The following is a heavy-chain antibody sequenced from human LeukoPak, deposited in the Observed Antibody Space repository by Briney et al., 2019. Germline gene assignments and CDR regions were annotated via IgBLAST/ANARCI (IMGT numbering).Heavy chain of an antibody. J-gene: IGHJ1*01. CDR3: ARVLYNGGYIQY. CDR2: IKSKTDGGTT. V-gene: IGHV3-15*07. D-gene: IGHD2-2*02. Sequence: GGSLRLSCAASGFTFSNAWMNWVRQAPGKGLEWVGRIKSKTDGGTTDYAAPVKGRFTISRDDSKNTLYLQVSSLRAEDTAVYYCARVLYNGGYIQYWGQGTLVTVSS. CDR1: GFTFSNAW.